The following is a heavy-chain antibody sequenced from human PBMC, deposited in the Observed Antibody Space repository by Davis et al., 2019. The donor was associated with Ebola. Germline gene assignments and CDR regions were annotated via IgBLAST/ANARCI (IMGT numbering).Heavy chain of an antibody. CDR1: GGSFSGYY. CDR2: INHSGST. J-gene: IGHJ3*02. CDR3: ARGPRAAFDI. V-gene: IGHV4-34*01. Sequence: MPSETLSLTCAVYGGSFSGYYWSWIRQPPGKGLEWIGEINHSGSTNYNPSLKSRVTISVDTSKNQFSLKLSSVTAADTAVYYCARGPRAAFDIWGQGTRVIVSS.